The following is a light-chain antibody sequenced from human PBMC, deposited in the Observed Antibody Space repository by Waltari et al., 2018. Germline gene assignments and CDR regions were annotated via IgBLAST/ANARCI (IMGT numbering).Light chain of an antibody. Sequence: SCRASQIVGRSLALYQQKPGQAPRLLIYGASIRATGIPDRFSGGGSGTDFSLTISRLEPEDFAAYHCQHYVRLPVTFGQGTKVEIK. V-gene: IGKV3-20*01. J-gene: IGKJ1*01. CDR3: QHYVRLPVT. CDR1: QIVGRS. CDR2: GAS.